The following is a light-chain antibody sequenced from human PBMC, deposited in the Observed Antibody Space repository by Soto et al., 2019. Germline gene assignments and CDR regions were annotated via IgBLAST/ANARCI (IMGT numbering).Light chain of an antibody. CDR1: QGVRSW. CDR3: QQYHAYPLT. J-gene: IGKJ4*01. V-gene: IGKV1D-16*01. Sequence: DIQMTQSPSSLSASVGDTVTITCRASQGVRSWLAWYQQKPGKAPKTLIAAAASLQSGVPSRFRGSGSGTDFTLTIRSLQPEDFAIYYCQQYHAYPLTVGGGTKVEIK. CDR2: AAA.